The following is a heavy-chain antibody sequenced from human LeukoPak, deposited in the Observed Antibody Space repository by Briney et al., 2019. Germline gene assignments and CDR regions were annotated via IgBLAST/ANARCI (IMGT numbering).Heavy chain of an antibody. Sequence: VASVKASCKASGYTFTGYYMHWVRQAPGQGLEWMGWINPNSGGTNYAQKFQGRVTMTRDTSISTAYMELSRLRSDDTAVYYCARGELSVSHNLMDVWGQGTTVTVSS. CDR3: ARGELSVSHNLMDV. CDR1: GYTFTGYY. CDR2: INPNSGGT. V-gene: IGHV1-2*02. D-gene: IGHD1-26*01. J-gene: IGHJ6*02.